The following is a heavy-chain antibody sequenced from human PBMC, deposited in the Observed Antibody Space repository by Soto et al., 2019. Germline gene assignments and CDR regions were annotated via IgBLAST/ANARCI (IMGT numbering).Heavy chain of an antibody. Sequence: VSLRLSCAVSGFTVSNNYMSWVRQAPGKGLEWIGAITGAGGSTYNADSVKGRFTISRDNSKKTVYLQVDSLRVEDTAVYYCAKGHSDSFGNYDYFGMDVWGQGTTVTVSS. CDR1: GFTVSNNY. J-gene: IGHJ6*02. V-gene: IGHV3-23*01. CDR3: AKGHSDSFGNYDYFGMDV. D-gene: IGHD4-4*01. CDR2: ITGAGGST.